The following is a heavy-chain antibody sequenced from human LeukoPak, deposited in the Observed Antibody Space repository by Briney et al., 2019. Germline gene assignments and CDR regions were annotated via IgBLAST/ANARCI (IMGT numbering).Heavy chain of an antibody. V-gene: IGHV3-53*01. Sequence: GGSLRLSCAASGFTVSTTYMSWVRQAPGKGLEWVSIIYSGGSTYYAHSVKGRLTISRDNSEDTVYLQMNSLRAEDTAVYYCARDLGTNDAFDIWGQGTMLTVSS. CDR2: IYSGGST. D-gene: IGHD7-27*01. CDR1: GFTVSTTY. J-gene: IGHJ3*02. CDR3: ARDLGTNDAFDI.